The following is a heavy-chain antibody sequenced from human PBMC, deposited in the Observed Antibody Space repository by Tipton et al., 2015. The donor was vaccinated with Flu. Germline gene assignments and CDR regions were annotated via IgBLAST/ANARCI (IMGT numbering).Heavy chain of an antibody. J-gene: IGHJ4*02. V-gene: IGHV4-59*10. CDR1: GGSFSAYY. D-gene: IGHD3-10*01. Sequence: TLSLTCAVYGGSFSAYYWSWIRQPAGKGLEWIGRIYTSGNTNYNPSLKSRLTMSVDASKKQFSLKLRSVTAADTAVYYCARGSGSGTFVIFDFWGQGTLVTVSS. CDR3: ARGSGSGTFVIFDF. CDR2: IYTSGNT.